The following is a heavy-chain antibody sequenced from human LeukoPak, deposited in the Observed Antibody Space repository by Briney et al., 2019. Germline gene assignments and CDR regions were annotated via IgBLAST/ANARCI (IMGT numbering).Heavy chain of an antibody. Sequence: PGRSLRLSCAASGFTFSRYGMHWVRQAPGRGPDWVAFIWSNGINKYYADSVKGRFTISRDNSKNTLYLQMNSLRAEDTAVYYCARGGEIAETTFDIWGQGTMLTVSS. CDR2: IWSNGINK. CDR3: ARGGEIAETTFDI. D-gene: IGHD6-13*01. CDR1: GFTFSRYG. V-gene: IGHV3-33*01. J-gene: IGHJ3*02.